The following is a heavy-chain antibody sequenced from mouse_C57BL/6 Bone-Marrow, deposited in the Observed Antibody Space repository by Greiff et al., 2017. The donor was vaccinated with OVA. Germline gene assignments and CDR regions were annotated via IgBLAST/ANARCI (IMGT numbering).Heavy chain of an antibody. J-gene: IGHJ1*03. CDR2: IYPGGGYT. CDR1: GYTFTNFW. D-gene: IGHD1-1*01. CDR3: ARWDYGSSSWYFDV. V-gene: IGHV1-63*01. Sequence: QVQLQQSGAELVRPGTSVKMSCKASGYTFTNFWIGWAKQRPGHGLEWIGDIYPGGGYTNYNEKFKGKATLAADKSSSTAYMQFSSLTSEDSAIYYCARWDYGSSSWYFDVWGTGTTVTVSS.